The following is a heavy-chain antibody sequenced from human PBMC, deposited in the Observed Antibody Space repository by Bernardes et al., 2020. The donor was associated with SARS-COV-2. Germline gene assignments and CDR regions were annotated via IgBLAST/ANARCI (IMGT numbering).Heavy chain of an antibody. D-gene: IGHD1-1*01. CDR2: IWYDGNNK. CDR3: VRQSNTILYYYSGLDL. J-gene: IGHJ6*02. CDR1: GFTFNTHG. Sequence: GGSLRLSCAASGFTFNTHGMLWVRQAPGKGLECVALIWYDGNNKYYADSVKGRFTISRDNSKNTLYLQMNSLRAEDTAVYYCVRQSNTILYYYSGLDLWGQGTTVTVSS. V-gene: IGHV3-33*01.